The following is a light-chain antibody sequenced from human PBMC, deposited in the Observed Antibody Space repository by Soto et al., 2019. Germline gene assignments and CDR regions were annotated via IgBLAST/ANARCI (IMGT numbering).Light chain of an antibody. CDR3: ETWDSNTRV. J-gene: IGLJ1*01. Sequence: QSVLTQSSSASASLGSSVKLTCTLSSGHSSYIIAWHQQQPGKAPRYLMKLEGSGSYNKGCGVPDRFSGSSSGADRYLTISNLQFEDEADYYCETWDSNTRVFGTGTKLTVL. CDR1: SGHSSYI. CDR2: LEGSGSY. V-gene: IGLV4-60*02.